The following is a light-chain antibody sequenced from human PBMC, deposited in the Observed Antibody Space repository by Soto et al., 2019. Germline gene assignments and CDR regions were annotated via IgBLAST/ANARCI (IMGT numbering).Light chain of an antibody. J-gene: IGLJ1*01. CDR2: EVT. CDR1: SSDIGDYNY. V-gene: IGLV2-14*03. CDR3: SSFTRGSTPGV. Sequence: QSVLTQPASVSGSRGQSITISCTGTSSDIGDYNYVSWYKQYPGKAPKLIIFEVTNRPAGISNRFSGSKSGNTASLTISGLQAEDEADYYCSSFTRGSTPGVFGSGTKVTVL.